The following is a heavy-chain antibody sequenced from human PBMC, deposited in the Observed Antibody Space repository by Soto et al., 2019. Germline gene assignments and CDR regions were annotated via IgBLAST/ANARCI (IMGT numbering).Heavy chain of an antibody. CDR2: IQYNGYS. J-gene: IGHJ6*02. D-gene: IGHD3-10*01. Sequence: GXXXPSETLSLTCXVSGGSITNYXXSWFXXPPGKGLEWIGYIQYNGYSAYNLSLKRRVTMSMDTSKTQFSLMLESVTATDTAVYYCARHGFGSLHGLVDVWGQGTTVIVSS. CDR1: GGSITNYX. V-gene: IGHV4-59*08. CDR3: ARHGFGSLHGLVDV.